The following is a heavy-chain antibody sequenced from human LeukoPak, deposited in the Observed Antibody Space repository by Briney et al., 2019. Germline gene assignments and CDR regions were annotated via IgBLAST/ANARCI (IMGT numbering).Heavy chain of an antibody. J-gene: IGHJ5*02. Sequence: GGSLRLSCAASGFSLSIYDMVWVRQAPGKGLEWIASTGLSSSYIGYADSVKGRFTISRDNGENSVYLQMNSLRAEDTAVYFCARERSYCSGATCSLDLWGQGILVTVSS. CDR2: TGLSSSYI. CDR1: GFSLSIYD. V-gene: IGHV3-21*01. CDR3: ARERSYCSGATCSLDL. D-gene: IGHD2-15*01.